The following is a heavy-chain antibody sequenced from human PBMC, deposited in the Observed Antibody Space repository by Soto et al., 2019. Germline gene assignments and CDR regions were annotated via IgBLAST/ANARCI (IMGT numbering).Heavy chain of an antibody. CDR3: ARDQSDIVATIPGAFDI. CDR1: GGYISSGCYY. J-gene: IGHJ3*02. Sequence: PSETLSLTCTVSGGYISSGCYYWSWIRQHPGKGLEWIGYIYYSGSTYYNPSLKSRVTISVDTSKNQFSLKLSSVTAADTAVYYCARDQSDIVATIPGAFDIWGQGTMVTVSS. D-gene: IGHD5-12*01. V-gene: IGHV4-31*03. CDR2: IYYSGST.